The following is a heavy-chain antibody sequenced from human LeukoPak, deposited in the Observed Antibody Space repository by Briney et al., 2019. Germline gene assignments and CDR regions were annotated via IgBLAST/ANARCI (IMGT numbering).Heavy chain of an antibody. Sequence: GGSLRLSCAASGFTVSSNYMSWVRQAPGKGLEWVSAISGSGGTTYYADSVKGRFTMSRDNSKNTLYLQMNSLRADDTAVYYCAKGDSRSFLNWFDPWGQGTLVTVSS. CDR2: ISGSGGTT. J-gene: IGHJ5*02. CDR3: AKGDSRSFLNWFDP. D-gene: IGHD6-6*01. CDR1: GFTVSSNY. V-gene: IGHV3-23*01.